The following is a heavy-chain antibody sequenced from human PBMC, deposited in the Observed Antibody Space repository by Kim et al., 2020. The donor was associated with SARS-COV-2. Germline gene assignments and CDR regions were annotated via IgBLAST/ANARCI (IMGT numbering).Heavy chain of an antibody. J-gene: IGHJ3*02. CDR2: ISSSGTTI. D-gene: IGHD3-9*01. CDR1: GFTFSSYE. Sequence: GGSLRLSCAASGFTFSSYEMNWVRQAPGKGLEWVSYISSSGTTIYYADSVKGRFTISRDNAQNSLYLQMNILRAEDTAVYYCSRDSEYYDILTGYYNPDAFDIWGQGTMVTVSS. V-gene: IGHV3-48*03. CDR3: SRDSEYYDILTGYYNPDAFDI.